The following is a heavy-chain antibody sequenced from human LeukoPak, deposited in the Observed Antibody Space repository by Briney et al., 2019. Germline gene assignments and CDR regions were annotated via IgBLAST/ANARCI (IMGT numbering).Heavy chain of an antibody. V-gene: IGHV5-51*01. CDR2: IYPGDSDT. Sequence: GESLKISCKGSGYSFTSYWIGWVRQMPGKGLEWMGIIYPGDSDTRYSPSFQGQVTISADKSISTAYLQWSSLKASDTALYYCARNYQGPRRYSSGWWFNYWGQGTLVTVSS. J-gene: IGHJ4*02. CDR1: GYSFTSYW. CDR3: ARNYQGPRRYSSGWWFNY. D-gene: IGHD6-19*01.